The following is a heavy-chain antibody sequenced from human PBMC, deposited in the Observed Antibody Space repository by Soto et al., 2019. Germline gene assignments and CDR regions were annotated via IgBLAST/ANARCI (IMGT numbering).Heavy chain of an antibody. CDR2: YGGSGGRT. CDR3: VKFRGRAYHYYYMDV. CDR1: GFSFSTYG. Sequence: DAQLLESGGGLAQRGGSLRLSCAASGFSFSTYGMTWVRQAPGKGLEWVSYGGSGGRTYYADSVKGRFTISRDNSKNTLYLQMNSPRAEDTAVYYCVKFRGRAYHYYYMDVWGNGTTVTVSS. V-gene: IGHV3-23*01. D-gene: IGHD3-16*01. J-gene: IGHJ6*03.